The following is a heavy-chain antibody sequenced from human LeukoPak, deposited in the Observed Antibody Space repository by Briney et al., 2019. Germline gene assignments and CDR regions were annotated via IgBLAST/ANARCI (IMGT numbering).Heavy chain of an antibody. CDR2: IRYDGSNK. CDR3: TTDSYYDSSGYYYFDY. V-gene: IGHV3-30*02. D-gene: IGHD3-22*01. Sequence: GGSLRLSCAASGFTFSSYGMHWVRQAPGKGLEWVAFIRYDGSNKYYADSVKGRFTISRDNSKNTLYLQINSLRAEDTAVYYCTTDSYYDSSGYYYFDYWGQGTLVTVSS. CDR1: GFTFSSYG. J-gene: IGHJ4*02.